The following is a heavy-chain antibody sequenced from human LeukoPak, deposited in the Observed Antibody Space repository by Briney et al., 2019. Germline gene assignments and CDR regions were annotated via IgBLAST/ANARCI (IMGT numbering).Heavy chain of an antibody. D-gene: IGHD6-13*01. CDR3: ARDPRDSSSWNTYLQD. CDR1: GFTFSDYH. Sequence: PGGSLRLSCAASGFTFSDYHMSWIRQAPGKGLEWVSYMSTTGRTINYADSVKGRFTISKDNAKNSLYLQMNSLRVEDTAVYYCARDPRDSSSWNTYLQDWGQGTLVTVSS. J-gene: IGHJ1*01. CDR2: MSTTGRTI. V-gene: IGHV3-11*01.